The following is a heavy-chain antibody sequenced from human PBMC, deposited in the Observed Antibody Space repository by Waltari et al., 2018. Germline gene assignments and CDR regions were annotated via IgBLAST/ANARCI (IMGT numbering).Heavy chain of an antibody. CDR3: AKDYYDSSDYSPLFDY. CDR1: GYTFTSYG. CDR2: ISAYNGNT. V-gene: IGHV1-18*01. D-gene: IGHD3-22*01. Sequence: QVQLVQSGAEVMKPGASVKVSCKASGYTFTSYGISWVRQAPGQGLEWMGWISAYNGNTNYAQKLQGRVTMTTDTSTSTAYMELRSLRSDDTAVYYCAKDYYDSSDYSPLFDYWGQGTLVTVSS. J-gene: IGHJ4*02.